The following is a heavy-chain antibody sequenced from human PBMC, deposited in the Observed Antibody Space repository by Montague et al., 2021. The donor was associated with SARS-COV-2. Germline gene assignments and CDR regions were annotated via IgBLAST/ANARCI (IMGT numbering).Heavy chain of an antibody. Sequence: SETLSLICTVSGGSISSSSYYWGWIRQPPGKGLEWIGSIYYSGSTHYNPSLKSRVTISVDTSKNQFSLKLSSVTAADTAVYYCARHHPSITIFGVVTIGSWFDPWGQGTLVTVSS. CDR3: ARHHPSITIFGVVTIGSWFDP. J-gene: IGHJ5*02. CDR1: GGSISSSSYY. D-gene: IGHD3-3*01. CDR2: IYYSGST. V-gene: IGHV4-39*01.